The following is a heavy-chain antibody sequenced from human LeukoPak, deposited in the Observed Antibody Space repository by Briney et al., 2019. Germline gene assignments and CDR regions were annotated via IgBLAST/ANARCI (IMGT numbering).Heavy chain of an antibody. CDR2: INHSGTT. V-gene: IGHV4-39*01. J-gene: IGHJ4*02. CDR1: GDPISNSGYY. D-gene: IGHD6-13*01. CDR3: ARKKLVARGYFDF. Sequence: PSETLSLTCTVSGDPISNSGYYWDWIRQSPGKGLEWIGSINHSGTTYYEPSLKSRVTISVDASKNQFSLKLSSVTAADTTIYYCARKKLVARGYFDFWGRGIPVTVSS.